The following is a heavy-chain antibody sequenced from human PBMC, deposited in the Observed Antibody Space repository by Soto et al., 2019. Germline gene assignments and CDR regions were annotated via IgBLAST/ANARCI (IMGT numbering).Heavy chain of an antibody. CDR1: GRSISSGGYS. D-gene: IGHD6-13*01. J-gene: IGHJ5*02. CDR3: ARVIAATDTISVWFDP. V-gene: IGHV4-30-2*01. Sequence: PSETLSLTCAVSGRSISSGGYSWSWVRQPPGKGLEWIGYIYHSGSTYYNPSLKSRVTISVDRSKNQFSLKLNSVTAADTAVYYCARVIAATDTISVWFDPWGQGTLVTVSS. CDR2: IYHSGST.